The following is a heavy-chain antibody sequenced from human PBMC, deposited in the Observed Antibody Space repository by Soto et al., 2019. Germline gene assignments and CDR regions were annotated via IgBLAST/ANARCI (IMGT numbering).Heavy chain of an antibody. CDR3: AGYNWNYYFDP. CDR2: IYHSGST. V-gene: IGHV4-61*01. CDR1: GGSVRDGSYY. Sequence: SETLSLTCTVSGGSVRDGSYYWAWLRQPPGKGLEWIGHIYHSGSTIYNPSLKSRVTISIDTSKSQFSLNLNSMTATDTAVYYCAGYNWNYYFDPWGQGTLVTVSS. J-gene: IGHJ5*02. D-gene: IGHD1-7*01.